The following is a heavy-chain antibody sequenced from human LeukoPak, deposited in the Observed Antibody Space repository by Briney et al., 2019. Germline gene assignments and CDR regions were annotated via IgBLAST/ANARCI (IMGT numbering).Heavy chain of an antibody. J-gene: IGHJ4*02. Sequence: GGSLRLSCAASGFTFSSFSMNWVRQAPGKGLEWVSYISSSSSTIYYADSVKGRFTISRDDAKNSLYLQMNSLRAEDTAVYYCARDSYGSGSYYRIDYWGQGTLVTVSS. V-gene: IGHV3-48*04. CDR2: ISSSSSTI. CDR1: GFTFSSFS. D-gene: IGHD3-10*01. CDR3: ARDSYGSGSYYRIDY.